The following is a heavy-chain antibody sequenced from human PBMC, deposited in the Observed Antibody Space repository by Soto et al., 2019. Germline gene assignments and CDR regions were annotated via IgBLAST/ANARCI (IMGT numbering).Heavy chain of an antibody. J-gene: IGHJ4*02. V-gene: IGHV1-2*02. D-gene: IGHD2-15*01. CDR3: ARDLAKGGGSAGFDY. CDR1: GYTFTGYY. Sequence: ASVKVSCKASGYTFTGYYIHWVRQAPGQGLEWMGWINPNSGGTKYPQKVQGRVTMTRDTSISTVYMSLTGLKSDDTAVYFCARDLAKGGGSAGFDYWGQGTLVTVSS. CDR2: INPNSGGT.